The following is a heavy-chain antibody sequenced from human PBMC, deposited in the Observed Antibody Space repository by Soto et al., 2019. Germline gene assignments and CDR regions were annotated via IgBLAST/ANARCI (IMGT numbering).Heavy chain of an antibody. CDR2: ISGSGGST. J-gene: IGHJ4*02. V-gene: IGHV3-23*01. Sequence: LGGSLRLSCAASGFTFSSYAMSWVRQAPGKGLEWVSVISGSGGSTYYADSVKGRFTISRDNSKNTLYLQMNSLRAEDTAVYYCAKDESRLRAAAGTYYFDYWGQGTLVTVSS. D-gene: IGHD6-13*01. CDR3: AKDESRLRAAAGTYYFDY. CDR1: GFTFSSYA.